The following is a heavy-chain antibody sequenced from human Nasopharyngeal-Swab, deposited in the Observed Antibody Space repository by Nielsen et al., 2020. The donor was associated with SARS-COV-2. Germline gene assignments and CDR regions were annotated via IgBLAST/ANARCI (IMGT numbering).Heavy chain of an antibody. CDR2: IEQDGSEK. V-gene: IGHV3-7*03. J-gene: IGHJ1*01. Sequence: WIRQPPGKGLEWVANIEQDGSEKYYVDSVKGRFTISRDNAKNSLYLQMNSLRAEDTAVYYCARDLRHYDFWSGYYTGIYFQHWGQGTLVTVSS. CDR3: ARDLRHYDFWSGYYTGIYFQH. D-gene: IGHD3-3*01.